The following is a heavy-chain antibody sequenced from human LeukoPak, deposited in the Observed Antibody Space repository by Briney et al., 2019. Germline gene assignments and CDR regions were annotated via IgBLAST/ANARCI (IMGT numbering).Heavy chain of an antibody. CDR1: GGSISSSSYY. CDR2: IYYSGST. V-gene: IGHV4-39*01. CDR3: ARQSRIAARFYY. D-gene: IGHD6-6*01. J-gene: IGHJ4*02. Sequence: PSETLSLTCTVSGGSISSSSYYWGWIRQPPGKGLEWIGSIYYSGSTYYNPSLKSRVTISVATSKNQFSLKLSSVTAADTAVYYCARQSRIAARFYYWGQGTLVTVSS.